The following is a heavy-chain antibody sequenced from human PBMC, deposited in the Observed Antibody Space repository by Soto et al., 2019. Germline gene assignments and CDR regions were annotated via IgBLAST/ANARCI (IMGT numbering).Heavy chain of an antibody. CDR1: GGSISSYY. Sequence: ETLSLTCTVSGGSISSYYWSWIRQPPGKGLEWIGYIYYSGSTNYNPSLKSRVTISVDTSKNQFSLKLSSVTAADTAVYYCDXEXXXXGSXYTVLGYFQHWGQGTLVTVXS. CDR3: DXEXXXXGSXYTVLGYFQH. D-gene: IGHD2-15*01. V-gene: IGHV4-59*01. J-gene: IGHJ1*01. CDR2: IYYSGST.